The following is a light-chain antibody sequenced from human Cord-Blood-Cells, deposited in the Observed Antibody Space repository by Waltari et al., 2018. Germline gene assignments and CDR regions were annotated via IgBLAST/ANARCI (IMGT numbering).Light chain of an antibody. J-gene: IGLJ3*02. V-gene: IGLV4-69*01. CDR3: QTWGTGIRV. CDR2: LNSDGSH. Sequence: QLVLTQSPSASASLGASVKLTCTRSRVHSRYAIARHQQQPEKGPRYLMKLNSDGSHSKGDGIPDRFSGSSSGAERYLTISSLQSEDEADYYCQTWGTGIRVFGGGTKLTVL. CDR1: RVHSRYA.